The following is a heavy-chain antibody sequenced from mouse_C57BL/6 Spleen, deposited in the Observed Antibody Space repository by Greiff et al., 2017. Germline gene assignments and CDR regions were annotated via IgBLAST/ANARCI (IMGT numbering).Heavy chain of an antibody. J-gene: IGHJ1*03. CDR3: ARDRRDYWYFDV. CDR1: GFTFSDYY. Sequence: EVKLVESEGGLVQPGSSMKLSCTASGFTFSDYYMAWVRQVPEKGLEWVANINYDGSSTYYLDSLKSRFIISRDNAKNILYLQMSSLKSEDTATXYCARDRRDYWYFDVWGTGTTVTVSS. CDR2: INYDGSST. V-gene: IGHV5-16*01.